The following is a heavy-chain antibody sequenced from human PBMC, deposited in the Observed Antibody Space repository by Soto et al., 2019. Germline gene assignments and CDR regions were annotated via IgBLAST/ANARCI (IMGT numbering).Heavy chain of an antibody. V-gene: IGHV3-33*01. CDR1: GFPFRNYG. CDR2: IWPDGNVK. Sequence: QVQLVESGGGVVQPGGSLRLSCAASGFPFRNYGMHWVRQAPGKGLEWVAIIWPDGNVKYYADSVKGRFTISRDNSNNSLYLQMNSLRAEDSAVYYCARDGVPLFLIPSELDSWGQGALVTVSS. J-gene: IGHJ4*02. D-gene: IGHD3-3*01. CDR3: ARDGVPLFLIPSELDS.